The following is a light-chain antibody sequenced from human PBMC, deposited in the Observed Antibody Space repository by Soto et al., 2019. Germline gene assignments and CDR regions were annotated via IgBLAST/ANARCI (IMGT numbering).Light chain of an antibody. CDR3: QHYFKSPVR. J-gene: IGKJ3*01. CDR2: WAS. CDR1: QSILYNSNTKNY. V-gene: IGKV4-1*01. Sequence: DIVMTQSQDFLAVSLGERATINCKSSQSILYNSNTKNYLAWYRQKPRQPPRLLIYWASTRESGVPERFSGTGSGTDFTLTISGLQAEDVAVYYCQHYFKSPVRFGTGTKV.